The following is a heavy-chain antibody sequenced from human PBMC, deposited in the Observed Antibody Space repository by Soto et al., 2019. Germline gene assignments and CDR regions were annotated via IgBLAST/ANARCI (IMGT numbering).Heavy chain of an antibody. CDR3: ARGYDGDTLGWFDP. D-gene: IGHD4-17*01. Sequence: QVQLVQSGAEVKKPGASVKVSCKASGYTFTSYGISWVRQAPGQGLEWMGWISAYNGNTNYAQKLQGRVTMTTDTXXSTADMELRSLRDDDTSVYYGARGYDGDTLGWFDPWGQGSLVTVSS. J-gene: IGHJ5*02. V-gene: IGHV1-18*01. CDR2: ISAYNGNT. CDR1: GYTFTSYG.